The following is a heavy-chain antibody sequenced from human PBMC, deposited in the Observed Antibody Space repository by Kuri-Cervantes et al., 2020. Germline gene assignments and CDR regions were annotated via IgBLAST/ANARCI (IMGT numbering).Heavy chain of an antibody. CDR1: GGTFSSYA. V-gene: IGHV1-69*06. Sequence: SVKVSCKASGGTFSSYAISWVRQAPGQGLEWMGGIIPIFGTANYAQKFQGRVTITADKSTSTAYMELSSLRSGDTAVYYCARAPMGPPGDYYYYYYMDVWGKGTTVTVSS. D-gene: IGHD3-10*01. J-gene: IGHJ6*03. CDR2: IIPIFGTA. CDR3: ARAPMGPPGDYYYYYYMDV.